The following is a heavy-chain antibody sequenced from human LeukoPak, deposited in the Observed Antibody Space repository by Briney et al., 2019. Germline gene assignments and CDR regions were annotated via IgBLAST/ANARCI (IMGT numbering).Heavy chain of an antibody. D-gene: IGHD2-15*01. Sequence: PGGSLRLSWAACGFIFSAYAMGWVRQAPGKGLEWGSAIRGRGGDTYYAEFVKHRFTIARHNYKDPLYLQMNRLRAEDTAVHYCAKGRYCSAGSCYGWHAFDIWGQGTMVTVSS. V-gene: IGHV3-23*01. CDR1: GFIFSAYA. CDR2: IRGRGGDT. J-gene: IGHJ3*02. CDR3: AKGRYCSAGSCYGWHAFDI.